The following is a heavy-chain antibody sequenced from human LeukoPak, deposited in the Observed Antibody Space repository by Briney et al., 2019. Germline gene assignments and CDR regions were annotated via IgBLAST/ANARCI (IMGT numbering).Heavy chain of an antibody. CDR3: ARRYSSGWYPDRRYYFDY. CDR1: GYTFTGYY. V-gene: IGHV1-2*02. CDR2: INPNSGGT. J-gene: IGHJ4*02. Sequence: ASVKVSCKASGYTFTGYYMHWVRQAPGQGLEWMGWINPNSGGTNYAQKFQGRVTMTRDTSISTAYMELSRLTSDDTAVYYCARRYSSGWYPDRRYYFDYWRQGTLVTASS. D-gene: IGHD6-19*01.